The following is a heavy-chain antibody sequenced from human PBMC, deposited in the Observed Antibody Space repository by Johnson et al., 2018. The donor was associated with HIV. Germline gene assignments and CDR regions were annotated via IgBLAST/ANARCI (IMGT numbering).Heavy chain of an antibody. V-gene: IGHV3-30*03. J-gene: IGHJ3*02. CDR1: GFTFSSYG. D-gene: IGHD6-13*01. CDR2: ISYDGSNK. Sequence: QVQLVESGGGFVQPGGSLRLSCAASGFTFSSYGMHWVRQAPGKGLEWVAVISYDGSNKYYADSVKGRFTISRDNSKNTLYLQMNSLRAEDTAVYYCALSGGAAAYDAFDIWGQGTMVTVSS. CDR3: ALSGGAAAYDAFDI.